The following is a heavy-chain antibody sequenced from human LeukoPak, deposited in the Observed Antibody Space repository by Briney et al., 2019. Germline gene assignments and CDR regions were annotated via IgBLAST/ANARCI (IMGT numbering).Heavy chain of an antibody. CDR1: GFTFDDYG. D-gene: IGHD3-3*01. V-gene: IGHV3-20*04. J-gene: IGHJ3*02. CDR3: ARGRFLDAFDI. CDR2: INWNGGIT. Sequence: GGSLRLSCAASGFTFDDYGMSWVRQAPGKGLEWVSGINWNGGITGYADSVKGRFTISRDNAKNSLYLQMNSLRAEDTAVYYCARGRFLDAFDIWGQGTMVTVSS.